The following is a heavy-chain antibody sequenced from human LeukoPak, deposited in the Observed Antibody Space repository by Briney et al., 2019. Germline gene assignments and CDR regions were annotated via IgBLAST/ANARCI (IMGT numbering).Heavy chain of an antibody. CDR3: GKHGYSSGWPQVPLDY. J-gene: IGHJ4*02. V-gene: IGHV3-23*01. CDR2: ISGIGTSISASGT. CDR1: GFTFSSYA. Sequence: PGGSLRLSCAASGFTFSSYAMSWVRQPPGKGLEWVSAISGIGTSISASGTYYADSVKRRFTIYRDNSKNTLYLQMNSLRAEHTAVYYCGKHGYSSGWPQVPLDYWGQGTLVTVSS. D-gene: IGHD6-19*01.